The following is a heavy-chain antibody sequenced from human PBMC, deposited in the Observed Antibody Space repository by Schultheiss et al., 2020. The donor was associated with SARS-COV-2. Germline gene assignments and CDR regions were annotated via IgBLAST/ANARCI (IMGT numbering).Heavy chain of an antibody. CDR3: ARDHYDSSGYYYVSDAFDI. V-gene: IGHV3-53*01. CDR2: IYSGGST. J-gene: IGHJ3*02. Sequence: GGYLRLSCAASGFTVSSNYMSWVRQAPGKGLEWVSVIYSGGSTYYADSVKGRFTISRDNAKNSLYLQMNSLRAEDTAVYYCARDHYDSSGYYYVSDAFDIWGQGTRVTVSS. CDR1: GFTVSSNY. D-gene: IGHD3-22*01.